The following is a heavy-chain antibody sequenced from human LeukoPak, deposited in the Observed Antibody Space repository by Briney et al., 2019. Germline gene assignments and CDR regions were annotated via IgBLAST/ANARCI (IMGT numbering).Heavy chain of an antibody. J-gene: IGHJ4*02. CDR1: GFTFTNYA. CDR3: ARFSTPFTVTTNLDY. CDR2: ISVYNSNT. D-gene: IGHD4-17*01. Sequence: ASVKVSCKASGFTFTNYAVSWVRQAPGQGLEWMGWISVYNSNTNYAQKLQGRVTMTTDTSTSTAYMELRRLRSDDTAVYYCARFSTPFTVTTNLDYWGQGTLVTVSS. V-gene: IGHV1-18*01.